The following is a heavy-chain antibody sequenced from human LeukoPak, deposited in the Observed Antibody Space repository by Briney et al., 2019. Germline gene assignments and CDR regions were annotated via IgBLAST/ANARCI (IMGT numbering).Heavy chain of an antibody. CDR1: GFTFSNYG. CDR2: IRYDGSNK. CDR3: ARHSRYDFWSGYYYFDY. D-gene: IGHD3-3*01. Sequence: AGGSLRLSCAASGFTFSNYGMHWVRQAPGKGLEWVAFIRYDGSNKYYADSVKGRFTISRDNSKNTLYLQMNSLRAEDTAVYHCARHSRYDFWSGYYYFDYWGQGTLVTVSS. J-gene: IGHJ4*02. V-gene: IGHV3-30*02.